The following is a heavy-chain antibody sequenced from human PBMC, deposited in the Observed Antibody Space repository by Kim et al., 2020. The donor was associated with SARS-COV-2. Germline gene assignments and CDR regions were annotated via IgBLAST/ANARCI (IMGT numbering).Heavy chain of an antibody. D-gene: IGHD3-9*01. J-gene: IGHJ4*02. V-gene: IGHV4-31*03. CDR2: IFYSGGP. CDR1: GDSVTSGTHY. Sequence: SETLSLTCTVSGDSVTSGTHYWSWLRQHPGKGLEWIGYIFYSGGPRYNSSLKSRLTISVDTSKNQFPLRLTSVTAADTAVYYCSRAPAYFDYPGHDYWGQGTLVTVSS. CDR3: SRAPAYFDYPGHDY.